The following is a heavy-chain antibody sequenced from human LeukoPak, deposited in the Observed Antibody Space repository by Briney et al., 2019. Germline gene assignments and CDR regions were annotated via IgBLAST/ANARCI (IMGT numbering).Heavy chain of an antibody. J-gene: IGHJ4*02. CDR1: GGSVSSGSYY. CDR3: ARVPYYDSSGYSTFDFDY. D-gene: IGHD3-22*01. V-gene: IGHV4-61*01. CDR2: IYYSGST. Sequence: SETLSLTCTVSGGSVSSGSYYWSWIRQPPGKGLEWIGYIYYSGSTNYNPSLKSRVTISVDTSKNQFSLKLSSVTAADTAVYYCARVPYYDSSGYSTFDFDYWGQGTLVTVSS.